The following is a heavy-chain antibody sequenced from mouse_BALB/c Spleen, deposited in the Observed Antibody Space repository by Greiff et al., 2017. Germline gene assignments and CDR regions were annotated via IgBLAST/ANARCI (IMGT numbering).Heavy chain of an antibody. J-gene: IGHJ2*01. Sequence: EVMLVESGGGLVKPGGSLKLSCAASGFTFSDYYMYWVRQTPEKRLEWVATISDGGSYNYYPDSVKGRFTISRDNDKNNLYLQMSSLKSEDTAMYYCARGLIITTVVATDWGQGTTLTVSS. CDR2: ISDGGSYN. CDR1: GFTFSDYY. V-gene: IGHV5-4*02. D-gene: IGHD1-1*01. CDR3: ARGLIITTVVATD.